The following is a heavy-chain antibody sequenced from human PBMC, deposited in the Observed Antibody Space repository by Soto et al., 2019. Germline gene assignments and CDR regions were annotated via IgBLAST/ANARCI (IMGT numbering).Heavy chain of an antibody. CDR3: ARAGDFLTGSKSRNEYYSYSGRTS. CDR1: GYTITGYY. Sequence: EASVKVSCKASGYTITGYYMHWVRQAPGQGLEWMGWINPNSGGTNYAQKFQGWVTMTRDTSISTAYMELSRLRSDDTAVYYCARAGDFLTGSKSRNEYYSYSGRTSGAKGPRSPSP. J-gene: IGHJ6*02. V-gene: IGHV1-2*04. CDR2: INPNSGGT. D-gene: IGHD3-9*01.